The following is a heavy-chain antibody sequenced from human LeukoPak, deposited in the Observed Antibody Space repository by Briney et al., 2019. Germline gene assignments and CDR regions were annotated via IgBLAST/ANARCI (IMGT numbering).Heavy chain of an antibody. V-gene: IGHV4-59*08. CDR2: IYYSGST. Sequence: SETLSLTCTVSGGSISSYYWSWIRQPPGKGLEWIGYIYYSGSTNYNPSLKSRVTISVDTSKNQFSLKLSSVTAADTAVYYCARGSPYGYCSGGSCYEVRPRQMRNNNWFDPWGQGTLVTVSS. CDR3: ARGSPYGYCSGGSCYEVRPRQMRNNNWFDP. D-gene: IGHD2-15*01. CDR1: GGSISSYY. J-gene: IGHJ5*02.